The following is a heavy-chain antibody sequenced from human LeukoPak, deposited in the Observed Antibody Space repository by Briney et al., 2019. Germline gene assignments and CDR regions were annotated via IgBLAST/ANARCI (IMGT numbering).Heavy chain of an antibody. D-gene: IGHD4-17*01. CDR1: GGSISSGGYS. CDR2: IYHSGST. Sequence: SQTLSLTCAVSGGSISSGGYSWSWIRQPPGKGLEWIGYIYHSGSTYYNPSLKSRVTISVDRSKNQFSLKLSSVTAADTAVYYCARGLDYGDCRYYYGMDVWGQGTTVTVSS. V-gene: IGHV4-30-2*01. J-gene: IGHJ6*02. CDR3: ARGLDYGDCRYYYGMDV.